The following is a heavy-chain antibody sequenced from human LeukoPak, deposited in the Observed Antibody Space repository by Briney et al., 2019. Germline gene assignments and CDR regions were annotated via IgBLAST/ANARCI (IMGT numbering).Heavy chain of an antibody. V-gene: IGHV3-23*01. CDR3: AKPLCPNYDYVWGSYRSPFDY. CDR2: IRGTGGST. J-gene: IGHJ4*02. D-gene: IGHD3-16*02. CDR1: RFTFSSYA. Sequence: AASLRLSCAASRFTFSSYAMTWVRQAPGEGLEWLSAIRGTGGSTFYADSVKGRFSISRDDSKDTLYLQMNSLRGEDTAVYYCAKPLCPNYDYVWGSYRSPFDYWGQGSLVTVSS.